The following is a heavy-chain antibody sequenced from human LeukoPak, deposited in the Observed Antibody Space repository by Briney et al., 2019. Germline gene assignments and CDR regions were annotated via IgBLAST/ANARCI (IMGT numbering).Heavy chain of an antibody. CDR2: IIPFLDIA. CDR3: AKDGARWY. D-gene: IGHD3-16*01. CDR1: GGTFSNYA. V-gene: IGHV1-69*04. Sequence: GASVKVSCKASGGTFSNYAISWVRQAPGQGLEWMGRIIPFLDIADYAQKFQGRVTVTADKSTSTAYMEVSRLRSDDTAVYYCAKDGARWYWGQGTLVTVSS. J-gene: IGHJ4*02.